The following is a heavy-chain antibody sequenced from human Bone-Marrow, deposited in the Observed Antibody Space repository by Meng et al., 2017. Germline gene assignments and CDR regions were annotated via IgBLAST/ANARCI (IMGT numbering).Heavy chain of an antibody. CDR3: ARRRCVGVCSSGSCYSISDYIDY. CDR1: GYSFTSYW. V-gene: IGHV5-51*01. Sequence: KVSCKGSGYSFTSYWIGWVRQMPGKGLEWMGIIYPGDSATRYSPSFQGQVTIAADKSISTAYLQWSSLEASDTAMYYCARRRCVGVCSSGSCYSISDYIDYWGQGTLVTVSS. J-gene: IGHJ4*02. D-gene: IGHD2-15*01. CDR2: IYPGDSAT.